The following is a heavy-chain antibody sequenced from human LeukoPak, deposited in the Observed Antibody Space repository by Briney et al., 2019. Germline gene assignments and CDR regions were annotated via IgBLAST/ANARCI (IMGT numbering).Heavy chain of an antibody. Sequence: GESLKISCKGSGYSFITYWIAWVRQMPGKGLEWMGIIYPGESDTRYSPSFQGQVTISADKSISTAYLQWRSLKASDTAMYYCARSTLRDAFDIWGQGTMVTVSS. V-gene: IGHV5-51*01. CDR1: GYSFITYW. J-gene: IGHJ3*02. CDR3: ARSTLRDAFDI. CDR2: IYPGESDT.